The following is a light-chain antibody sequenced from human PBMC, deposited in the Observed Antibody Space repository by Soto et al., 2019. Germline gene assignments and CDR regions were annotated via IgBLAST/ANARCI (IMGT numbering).Light chain of an antibody. CDR2: DAS. V-gene: IGKV3-11*01. CDR3: QQRSNWPPV. Sequence: EIVWPHSPATLSFSPEARTTLSCRASQSVSTYVTYLAWYQQKPGQAPRLLIYDASNRATGIPARFSGSGSGTDFTLTISSLEPEEFAVYYCQQRSNWPPVFGGGTKVDIK. CDR1: QSVSTY. J-gene: IGKJ4*01.